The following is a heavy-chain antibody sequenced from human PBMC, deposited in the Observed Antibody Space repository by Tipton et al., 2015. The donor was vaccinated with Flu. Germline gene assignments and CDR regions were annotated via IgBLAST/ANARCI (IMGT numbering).Heavy chain of an antibody. D-gene: IGHD3-3*01. V-gene: IGHV4-39*07. CDR3: ARDTIFGVAH. CDR2: IYYSGST. J-gene: IGHJ4*02. CDR1: GGSISSSSYY. Sequence: LRLSCTVSGGSISSSSYYWGWIRQPPGKGLEWIGSIYYSGSTYYNPSLKGRVTISVDTSKNQFSLKLSSVTAADTAVYCCARDTIFGVAHWGQGTLVTVSS.